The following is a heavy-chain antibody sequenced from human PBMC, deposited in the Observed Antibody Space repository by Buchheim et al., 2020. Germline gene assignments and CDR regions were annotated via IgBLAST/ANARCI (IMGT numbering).Heavy chain of an antibody. D-gene: IGHD3-10*01. V-gene: IGHV3-23*01. CDR3: AKLLLGDGSGRGWFDP. Sequence: EVQLLESGGGLVQPGGSLRLSCAASGFTFSNYVMSWVRQAPGKGLEWVSSISSRAGSTYYADSVKGRFTISRDNSKTTLYLQMNSLRAEDTAVYYCAKLLLGDGSGRGWFDPWGQGTL. CDR2: ISSRAGST. J-gene: IGHJ5*02. CDR1: GFTFSNYV.